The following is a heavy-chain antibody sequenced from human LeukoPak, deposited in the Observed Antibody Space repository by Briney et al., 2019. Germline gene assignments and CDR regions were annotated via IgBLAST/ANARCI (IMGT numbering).Heavy chain of an antibody. D-gene: IGHD3-3*01. V-gene: IGHV1-69*01. CDR2: IIPIFGTA. J-gene: IGHJ5*02. CDR1: GGTFSSYA. CDR3: ASEGQPFRRFLEWSNYRPKWFDP. Sequence: SSVKVSCKASGGTFSSYAISWVRQAPGQGLEWMGGIIPIFGTANYAQKFQGRVTITADESTSTAYMELSSLRSEDTAVYYCASEGQPFRRFLEWSNYRPKWFDPWGQGTLVTVSS.